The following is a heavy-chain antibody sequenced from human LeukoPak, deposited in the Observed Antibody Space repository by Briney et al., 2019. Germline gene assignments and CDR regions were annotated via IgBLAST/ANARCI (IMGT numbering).Heavy chain of an antibody. CDR1: DGSFSGYY. D-gene: IGHD4-11*01. CDR2: INHSGSI. J-gene: IGHJ4*02. Sequence: PSETLSLTCAVYDGSFSGYYWSWIRQPPGKGPEWIGEINHSGSINYNPSLKSRVTISVDTSENQFSLILSSVTAADTALYYCARDSSNYALDYWGQGTLVTVSS. V-gene: IGHV4-34*01. CDR3: ARDSSNYALDY.